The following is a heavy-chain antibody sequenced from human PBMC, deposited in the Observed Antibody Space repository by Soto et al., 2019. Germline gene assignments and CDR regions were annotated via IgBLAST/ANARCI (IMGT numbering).Heavy chain of an antibody. V-gene: IGHV1-2*04. J-gene: IGHJ6*02. CDR3: ARVAPRYIKATYYYYGMDV. Sequence: ASVKVSCKASGYTFTGYYMHWVRQAPGQGLEWMGWINPNSGGTNYAQKFQGWVTMTRDTSISTAYMELSRLRSDDTAVYYCARVAPRYIKATYYYYGMDVWGQGTTVTVSS. CDR2: INPNSGGT. CDR1: GYTFTGYY. D-gene: IGHD5-18*01.